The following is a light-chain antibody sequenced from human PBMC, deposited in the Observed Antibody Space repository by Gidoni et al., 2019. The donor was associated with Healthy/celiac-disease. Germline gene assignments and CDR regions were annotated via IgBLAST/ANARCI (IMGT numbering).Light chain of an antibody. Sequence: QSVLTQPPSASGTPGQRVTISCSGSATNIGSLYIFWYHHLPGTAPKLLIPTNNQRPSGVPARFSGSKSGTSASLAISGLRSEGEADYYCAVWDDSLSALWVFGGGTQLSVL. J-gene: IGLJ3*02. V-gene: IGLV1-47*01. CDR2: TNN. CDR3: AVWDDSLSALWV. CDR1: ATNIGSLY.